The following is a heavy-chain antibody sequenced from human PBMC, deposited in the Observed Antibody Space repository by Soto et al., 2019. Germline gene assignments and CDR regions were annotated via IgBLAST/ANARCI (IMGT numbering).Heavy chain of an antibody. D-gene: IGHD2-15*01. CDR2: IWYDGSNK. Sequence: QVQLVESGGGVVQPGRSLRLSCAASGFTFSSYGMHWVRQAPGKGLEWVAVIWYDGSNKYYADSVKGRFTNSRDNSKNTLYLQMNSLRAEDTAVYYCAREGCSGGSCYPIGEWGQGTLVTVSS. CDR3: AREGCSGGSCYPIGE. V-gene: IGHV3-33*01. J-gene: IGHJ4*02. CDR1: GFTFSSYG.